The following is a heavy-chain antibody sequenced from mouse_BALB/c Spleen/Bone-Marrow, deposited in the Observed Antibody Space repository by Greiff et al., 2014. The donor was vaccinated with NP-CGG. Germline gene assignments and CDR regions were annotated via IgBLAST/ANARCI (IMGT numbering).Heavy chain of an antibody. CDR3: ARCLTGTSAMDY. CDR1: GYAFTNYL. D-gene: IGHD4-1*01. V-gene: IGHV1-54*01. J-gene: IGHJ4*01. Sequence: VMLVESGAELVRPGTSVKVSCKASGYAFTNYLIEWVKQRPGQGLEWIGVINPGSGGTNYNEKFKAKATLTADKSSSTAYMQLSSLTSDDSAAYFCARCLTGTSAMDYWGQGTSVTVSS. CDR2: INPGSGGT.